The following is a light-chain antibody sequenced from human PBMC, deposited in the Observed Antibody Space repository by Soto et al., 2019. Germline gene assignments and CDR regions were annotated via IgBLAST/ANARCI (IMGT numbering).Light chain of an antibody. V-gene: IGLV1-44*01. CDR1: DSNVGSTA. J-gene: IGLJ1*01. CDR2: DDK. Sequence: QSVLTQPPSASGAPGQRVTISCSGSDSNVGSTAVNWYQQVPGTAPKLLINDDKHRPSGVPERFSGSRSGTSASLAISGLQSEDEADYFCGTWDASLSGYVFGTGTKLTVL. CDR3: GTWDASLSGYV.